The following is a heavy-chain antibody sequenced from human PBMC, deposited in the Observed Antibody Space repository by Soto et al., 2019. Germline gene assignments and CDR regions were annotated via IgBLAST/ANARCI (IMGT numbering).Heavy chain of an antibody. J-gene: IGHJ6*02. V-gene: IGHV4-34*01. CDR3: ARRPDYYDSSGLNPTHRLYYYGMDV. D-gene: IGHD3-22*01. Sequence: PSETLSLTCAVYGGSFSGYYWSWIRQPPGKGLEWIGEINHSGSTNYNPSLKSRVTISVDTSKNQFSLKLSSVTAADTAVYYGARRPDYYDSSGLNPTHRLYYYGMDVWGQGTTVTVSS. CDR2: INHSGST. CDR1: GGSFSGYY.